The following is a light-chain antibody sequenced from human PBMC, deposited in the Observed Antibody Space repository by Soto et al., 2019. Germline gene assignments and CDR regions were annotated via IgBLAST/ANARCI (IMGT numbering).Light chain of an antibody. J-gene: IGKJ1*01. CDR1: QSVSSY. V-gene: IGKV3-11*01. CDR2: DAS. CDR3: QQRSNSWT. Sequence: EIVLTQSPATLSLSPGERATLSCRASQSVSSYLAWYQQKPGQAPRLLIYDASNRATGIPARFSGSGSGTDFNLTISSLEAEDFAVYYCQQRSNSWTFGQGTKVEIK.